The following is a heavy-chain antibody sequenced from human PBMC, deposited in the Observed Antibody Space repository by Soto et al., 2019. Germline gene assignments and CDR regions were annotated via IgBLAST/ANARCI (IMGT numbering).Heavy chain of an antibody. CDR2: IYYSGST. CDR3: ASSLGYCTNGVCYTHFDY. V-gene: IGHV4-30-4*01. Sequence: SETLSLTCTVSGGSISSGDYYWSCIRQPPGKGLEWIGYIYYSGSTYYNPSLKSRVTISVDTSKNQFSLKLSPVTAADTAVYYCASSLGYCTNGVCYTHFDYWGQGTLVTVSS. J-gene: IGHJ4*02. D-gene: IGHD2-8*01. CDR1: GGSISSGDYY.